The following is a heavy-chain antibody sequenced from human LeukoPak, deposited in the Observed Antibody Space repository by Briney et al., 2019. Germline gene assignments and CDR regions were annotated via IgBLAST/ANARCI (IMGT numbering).Heavy chain of an antibody. J-gene: IGHJ4*02. CDR3: ARREWSGYYGEY. CDR1: GYTLTGHF. V-gene: IGHV1-2*02. D-gene: IGHD3-3*01. Sequence: ASVKVSCKASGYTLTGHFIHWVRQAPGQGLEWVGWIDPNSGGTKYAQKFQGRVTMTRDTSISTAYMELTRLTSDDTAVYYCARREWSGYYGEYWGQGTLVLVSS. CDR2: IDPNSGGT.